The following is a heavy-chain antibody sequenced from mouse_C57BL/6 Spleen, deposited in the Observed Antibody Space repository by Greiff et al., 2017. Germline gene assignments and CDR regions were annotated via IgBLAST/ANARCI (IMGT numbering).Heavy chain of an antibody. CDR2: IDPSDSET. CDR3: ARSRHDAPNYYAMDY. D-gene: IGHD2-14*01. Sequence: QVQLQQPGAELVRPGSSVKLSCKASGYTFTSYWMHWVKQRPIQGLEWIGNIDPSDSETHYNQKFKDKATLTVDKSSSTAYMQLSSLTSEDSAVYYCARSRHDAPNYYAMDYWGQGTSVTVSS. J-gene: IGHJ4*01. CDR1: GYTFTSYW. V-gene: IGHV1-52*01.